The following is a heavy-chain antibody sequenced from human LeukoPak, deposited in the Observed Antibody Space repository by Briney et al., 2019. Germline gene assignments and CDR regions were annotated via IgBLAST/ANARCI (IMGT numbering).Heavy chain of an antibody. V-gene: IGHV4-39*07. CDR3: ARVPDMIVGLNWFDP. CDR1: GGSISSSSYY. D-gene: IGHD3-22*01. Sequence: SETLSLTCTVSGGSISSSSYYWGWIRQPPGKGLEWIGSIYYSGSTYYNPSLKSRVTISVDTSKNQFSLKLSSVTAADTAMYYCARVPDMIVGLNWFDPWGQGTLVTVSP. CDR2: IYYSGST. J-gene: IGHJ5*02.